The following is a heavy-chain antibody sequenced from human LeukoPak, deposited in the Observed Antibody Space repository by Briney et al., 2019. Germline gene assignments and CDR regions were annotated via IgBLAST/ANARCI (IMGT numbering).Heavy chain of an antibody. CDR3: ARDQAVTKNYGLDV. CDR2: ISSSSSYI. D-gene: IGHD4-17*01. J-gene: IGHJ6*02. CDR1: GFTFSSHS. Sequence: GGSLRLSCAASGFTFSSHSMNWVRQAPGKGLEWVSSISSSSSYIKYADSVKGRFTISRDNAKNSLYLQMNSLRAEDTAVYYCARDQAVTKNYGLDVWGQGTTVTVSS. V-gene: IGHV3-21*01.